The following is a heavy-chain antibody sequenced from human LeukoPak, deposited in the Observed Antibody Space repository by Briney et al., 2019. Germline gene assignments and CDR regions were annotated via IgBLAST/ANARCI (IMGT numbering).Heavy chain of an antibody. CDR3: ARLGSYFDY. Sequence: AETLSLTCTVSGGSINYYYWSWVRQPPGKGLEWIGYVYYTGNTNYNPSLKSRVTMSVDTSKNQFSLKLSSVTAADTAIYYCARLGSYFDYWGQGILVTVSS. D-gene: IGHD1-26*01. CDR1: GGSINYYY. CDR2: VYYTGNT. V-gene: IGHV4-59*01. J-gene: IGHJ4*02.